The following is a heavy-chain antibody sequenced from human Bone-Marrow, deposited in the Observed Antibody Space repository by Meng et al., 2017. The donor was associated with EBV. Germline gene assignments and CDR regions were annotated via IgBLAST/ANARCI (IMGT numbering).Heavy chain of an antibody. CDR1: GASISGRSYL. Sequence: LPREASGPGLVKPSETLSLPCSVSGASISGRSYLWGWIRQSPGEGLEWIASIYYSGITYYNPSLKSRVSISVDTSNNQFSLRLTSVTAADTAVYYCATVKGGNYFPWFDPWGQGTLVTVSS. V-gene: IGHV4-39*07. J-gene: IGHJ5*02. D-gene: IGHD3-9*01. CDR2: IYYSGIT. CDR3: ATVKGGNYFPWFDP.